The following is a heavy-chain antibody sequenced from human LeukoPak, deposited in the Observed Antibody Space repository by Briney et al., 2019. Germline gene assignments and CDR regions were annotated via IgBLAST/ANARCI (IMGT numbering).Heavy chain of an antibody. J-gene: IGHJ4*02. Sequence: GGPLRLSCGASGFAFSSFRMSWVRQAPGRGLEWVSSISGNSADINNADSLKGRFTISRDNAKSSLYLQLNSLTVEDTAVYYCARLDWRGYWGQGTLVTVSS. CDR2: ISGNSADI. V-gene: IGHV3-21*01. CDR3: ARLDWRGY. D-gene: IGHD2-21*01. CDR1: GFAFSSFR.